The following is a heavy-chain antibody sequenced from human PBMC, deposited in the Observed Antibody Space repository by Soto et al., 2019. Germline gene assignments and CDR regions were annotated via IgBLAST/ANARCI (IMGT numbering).Heavy chain of an antibody. J-gene: IGHJ6*02. Sequence: RSLTCTVSGGSISSSSYYWGWIRQPPGKGLEWIGSIYYSGSTYYNPSLKSRVTISVDTSKNQFSLKLSSVTAADTAVYYCARLRYYYDSSGYPDYYYGMDVWGQGTTVTVSS. CDR1: GGSISSSSYY. CDR2: IYYSGST. CDR3: ARLRYYYDSSGYPDYYYGMDV. D-gene: IGHD3-22*01. V-gene: IGHV4-39*01.